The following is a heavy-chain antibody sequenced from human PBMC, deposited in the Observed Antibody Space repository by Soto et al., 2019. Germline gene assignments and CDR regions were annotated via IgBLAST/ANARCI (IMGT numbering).Heavy chain of an antibody. J-gene: IGHJ4*02. V-gene: IGHV1-18*01. Sequence: ASVKVSCKASGGTFSSYTISWVRQAPGQGLEWMGRISPYHGITNYAQKLQGRVTMTTDTSTSTAYMELRSLRSDDTAVYYCARDETTMVRGVIITLDYWGQGTLVTVSS. D-gene: IGHD3-10*01. CDR3: ARDETTMVRGVIITLDY. CDR1: GGTFSSYT. CDR2: ISPYHGIT.